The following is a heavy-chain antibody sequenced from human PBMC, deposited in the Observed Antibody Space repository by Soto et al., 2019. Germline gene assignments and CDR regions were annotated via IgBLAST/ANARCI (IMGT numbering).Heavy chain of an antibody. CDR3: ATAYVYDFENSNYYRDAFDI. CDR2: MYPDDSDI. CDR1: GYSFSFYW. Sequence: GESLKISCKASGYSFSFYWIGWVRQMPGKGLEWMAIMYPDDSDIRYSPSFEAHVTISADKSTSTAFLQWSSLKASDTAMYYCATAYVYDFENSNYYRDAFDIWGQGTLVTLSS. V-gene: IGHV5-51*01. D-gene: IGHD3-22*01. J-gene: IGHJ3*02.